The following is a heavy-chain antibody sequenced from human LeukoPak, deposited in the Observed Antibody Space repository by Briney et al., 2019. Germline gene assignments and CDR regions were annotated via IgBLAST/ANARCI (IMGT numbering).Heavy chain of an antibody. Sequence: PGRSLKLPCAASGFTVSSNYMSWLRPAPGQGLEWVSVIYCGASTYYADSVKGRFTISRDNSKNTLYLQMNSLRAEDTAVYYCARELIVATPQRGYWGQGTLVTVSS. CDR2: IYCGAST. J-gene: IGHJ4*02. CDR1: GFTVSSNY. D-gene: IGHD5-12*01. CDR3: ARELIVATPQRGY. V-gene: IGHV3-53*05.